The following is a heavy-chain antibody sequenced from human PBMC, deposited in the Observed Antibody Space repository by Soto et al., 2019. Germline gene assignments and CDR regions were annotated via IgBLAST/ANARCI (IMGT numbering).Heavy chain of an antibody. CDR3: AKDYYGSGSPPQQ. CDR1: GFSFSSYG. D-gene: IGHD3-10*01. CDR2: ISYDGSNK. J-gene: IGHJ1*01. Sequence: VESGGDVVQPGRSLRLSCAASGFSFSSYGMHWVRQAPGKGLEWVAVISYDGSNKYYADSVKGRFTISRDNSKNTLYLQMNSLRVEDTAVYYCAKDYYGSGSPPQQWGQGTLVTVSS. V-gene: IGHV3-30*18.